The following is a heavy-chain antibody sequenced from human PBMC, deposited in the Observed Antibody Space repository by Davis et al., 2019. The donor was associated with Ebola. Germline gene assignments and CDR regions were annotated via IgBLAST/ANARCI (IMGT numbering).Heavy chain of an antibody. CDR2: IYYNGNT. CDR1: GGSISTYL. Sequence: GSLRLSCTVSGGSISTYLWTWIRQAPGKGLEWIGDIYYNGNTNYNPSLKSRVTISVDTARNQFSLKLTSVTTPDTAVYYCARDIGLELRRPYHYGLDVWGTGTTVTVSS. CDR3: ARDIGLELRRPYHYGLDV. D-gene: IGHD1-26*01. V-gene: IGHV4-59*01. J-gene: IGHJ6*04.